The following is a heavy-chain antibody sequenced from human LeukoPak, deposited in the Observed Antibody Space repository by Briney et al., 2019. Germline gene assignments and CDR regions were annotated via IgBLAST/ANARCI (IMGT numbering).Heavy chain of an antibody. V-gene: IGHV3-23*01. CDR1: GFIFSNYG. Sequence: GGTQRLSCVASGFIFSNYGMNWVRQAPGKGLEWVSGITSHGKNTYYADSVKGRFTISRDNSRNTVYLQMNSLRVEDTAVYYCANDLGWIQLNLGRGQGTLVTVSS. J-gene: IGHJ4*02. CDR3: ANDLGWIQLNLG. CDR2: ITSHGKNT. D-gene: IGHD5-18*01.